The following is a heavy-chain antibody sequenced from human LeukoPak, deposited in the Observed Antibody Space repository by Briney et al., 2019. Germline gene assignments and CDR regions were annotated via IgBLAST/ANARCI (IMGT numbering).Heavy chain of an antibody. CDR1: GYTFTGYY. Sequence: GASVKVSCKASGYTFTGYYMHWVRQAPGQGLEWMGWINPNSGGTNYAQKFQGRVTITTDESTSTAYMELSSLRSEDTAVYYCARSEKYYYDSSGYYGYYFDYWGQGTLVTVSS. V-gene: IGHV1-2*02. D-gene: IGHD3-22*01. CDR3: ARSEKYYYDSSGYYGYYFDY. J-gene: IGHJ4*02. CDR2: INPNSGGT.